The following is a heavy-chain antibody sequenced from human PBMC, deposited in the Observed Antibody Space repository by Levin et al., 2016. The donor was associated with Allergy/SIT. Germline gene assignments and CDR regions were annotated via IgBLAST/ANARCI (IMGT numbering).Heavy chain of an antibody. V-gene: IGHV3-21*01. CDR3: ARSGYSYGYDY. D-gene: IGHD5-18*01. Sequence: VRQAPGKGLEWVSSISSSSSYIYYADSVKGRFTISRDNAKNSLYLQMNSLRAEDTAVYYCARSGYSYGYDYWGQGTLVTVSS. J-gene: IGHJ4*02. CDR2: ISSSSSYI.